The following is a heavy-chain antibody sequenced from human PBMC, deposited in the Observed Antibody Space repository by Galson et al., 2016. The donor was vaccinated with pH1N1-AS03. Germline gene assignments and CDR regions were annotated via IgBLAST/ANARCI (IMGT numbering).Heavy chain of an antibody. CDR1: GFSFSSHW. Sequence: SLRLSCAASGFSFSSHWMRWARQAPGKGLECVANIKQDGSEQYYVDSVKGRFTISRDNAKNSLYLQMNSLRADDTAVYYCTRLTGSGPWGQGTRVTVSS. J-gene: IGHJ5*02. CDR2: IKQDGSEQ. D-gene: IGHD1-1*01. V-gene: IGHV3-7*01. CDR3: TRLTGSGP.